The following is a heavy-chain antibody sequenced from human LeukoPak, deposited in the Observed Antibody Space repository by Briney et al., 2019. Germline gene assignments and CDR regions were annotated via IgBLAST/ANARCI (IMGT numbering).Heavy chain of an antibody. CDR1: GFSVSTNY. CDR2: ISNHGTT. CDR3: ARDRHKYNYDSGGYPPY. J-gene: IGHJ4*02. D-gene: IGHD3-22*01. V-gene: IGHV3-53*01. Sequence: PGGSLRLSCAASGFSVSTNYMIWVRQAPGMVLECVSVISNHGTTYYADSVKGRFTISRDNAKNSLYLQMNTLRAEDTAVYYCARDRHKYNYDSGGYPPYWGQGTLVTVSS.